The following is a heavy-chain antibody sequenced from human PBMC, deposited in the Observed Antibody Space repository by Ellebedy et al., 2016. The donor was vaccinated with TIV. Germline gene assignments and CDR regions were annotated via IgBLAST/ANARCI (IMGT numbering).Heavy chain of an antibody. D-gene: IGHD6-6*01. Sequence: SETLSLTCTVSGGSISTYYWSWIRQPPGKGLEWIGYIDYSGSTNYNPSLKSRVFISVDMSKIQFSLKLSSVPAADTAVYFCTRGLGHLVPHDYWGQGTLVTVSS. V-gene: IGHV4-59*01. J-gene: IGHJ4*02. CDR2: IDYSGST. CDR3: TRGLGHLVPHDY. CDR1: GGSISTYY.